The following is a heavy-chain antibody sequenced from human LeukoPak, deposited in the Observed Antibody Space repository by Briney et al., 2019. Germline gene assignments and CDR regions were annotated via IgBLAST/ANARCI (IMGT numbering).Heavy chain of an antibody. D-gene: IGHD2-21*02. V-gene: IGHV4-34*01. CDR3: AREIVVTATTRPFDY. Sequence: PSETLSLTCAVYGGSFSGYYWSWIRQPPGKGLEWIGEINHSGSTNYNPSLKSRVTISVDTSKNQFFLELSSVTAADTAVYYCAREIVVTATTRPFDYWGQGTLVTVSS. J-gene: IGHJ4*02. CDR2: INHSGST. CDR1: GGSFSGYY.